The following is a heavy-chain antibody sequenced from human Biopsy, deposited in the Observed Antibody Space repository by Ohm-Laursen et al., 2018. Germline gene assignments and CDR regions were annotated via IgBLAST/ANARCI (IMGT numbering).Heavy chain of an antibody. V-gene: IGHV1-24*01. Sequence: ASVKVSCKVSGYTLNELSMHWVRQVPGKGLEWMVGFAPENGKTVYAQNFQARVSLTEDTSTDTAYMELSSLRSEDTAVYYCAADINVWNVNYWGQGTQVTVSS. CDR2: FAPENGKT. CDR1: GYTLNELS. D-gene: IGHD1-1*01. J-gene: IGHJ4*02. CDR3: AADINVWNVNY.